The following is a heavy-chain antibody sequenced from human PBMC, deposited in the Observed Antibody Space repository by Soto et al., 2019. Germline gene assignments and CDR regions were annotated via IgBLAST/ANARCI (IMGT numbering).Heavy chain of an antibody. D-gene: IGHD3-22*01. CDR1: GFTFSSYA. V-gene: IGHV3-64D*06. Sequence: LSLSCSASGFTFSSYAMHWVRQAPGKGLEYVSAISSNGGSTYYADSVKGRFTISRDNSKNTLYLQMSSLRAEDTAVYYCVKTGYYDSSGHLFDYWGQGTLVTVSS. CDR2: ISSNGGST. CDR3: VKTGYYDSSGHLFDY. J-gene: IGHJ4*02.